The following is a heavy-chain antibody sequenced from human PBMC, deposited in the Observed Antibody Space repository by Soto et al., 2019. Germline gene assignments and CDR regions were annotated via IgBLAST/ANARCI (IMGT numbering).Heavy chain of an antibody. V-gene: IGHV1-69*14. CDR3: AKGDVGLRDNWKYYYYVFDV. CDR1: GGTFSRYA. CDR2: ISPMYGTA. Sequence: QVQLVQSGAEVKKPGSSVKVSCKASGGTFSRYAFSWVRQAPGQGPEWMGGISPMYGTANYAQKFQGRVTIIADRSTNTVYMELSSLRSEDTAVYYCAKGDVGLRDNWKYYYYVFDVWGPGTSVTVSS. J-gene: IGHJ6*02. D-gene: IGHD1-1*01.